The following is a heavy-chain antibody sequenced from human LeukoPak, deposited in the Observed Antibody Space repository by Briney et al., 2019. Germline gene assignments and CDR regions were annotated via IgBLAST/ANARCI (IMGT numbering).Heavy chain of an antibody. J-gene: IGHJ4*02. CDR1: GFTFSSYA. V-gene: IGHV3-23*01. D-gene: IGHD5-12*01. Sequence: PGGSLRLSCVASGFTFSSYAMTWFRQAPGKGLEWVSSFSGGDGSPYHADSVKGRFTISRGNSKSTLYLQMNSLRAEDTAIYYCAKNGWLRSSGLWGDYWGQGALVTVSS. CDR3: AKNGWLRSSGLWGDY. CDR2: FSGGDGSP.